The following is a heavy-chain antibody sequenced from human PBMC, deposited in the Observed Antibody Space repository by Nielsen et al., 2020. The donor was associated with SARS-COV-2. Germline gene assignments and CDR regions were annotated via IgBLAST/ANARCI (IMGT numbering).Heavy chain of an antibody. D-gene: IGHD3-10*01. V-gene: IGHV7-4-1*02. CDR3: ARGGIALVRGTPERFDP. CDR1: GYTFSHYV. CDR2: MNTNTGDP. J-gene: IGHJ5*02. Sequence: ASVKVSCNASGYTFSHYVINWVRQAPGQGLEWMGWMNTNTGDPMYAQDFTGRFVFSLDSSVSTAYLHISGLKPEDTAVYYCARGGIALVRGTPERFDPWGQGTLVTVSS.